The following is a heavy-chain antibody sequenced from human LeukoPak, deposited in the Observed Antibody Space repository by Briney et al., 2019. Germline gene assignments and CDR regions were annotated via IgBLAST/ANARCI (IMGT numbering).Heavy chain of an antibody. Sequence: GGSLRLSCAASGFTFGNYGMSWVRQAPGKGLEWVSYISSSSSSIYYADSLKGRFTISRDNAKNSLYLQMNSLRAEDTAVYYCAREDASSWDYWGQGILVTVSS. J-gene: IGHJ4*02. D-gene: IGHD6-13*01. CDR3: AREDASSWDY. V-gene: IGHV3-21*05. CDR2: ISSSSSSI. CDR1: GFTFGNYG.